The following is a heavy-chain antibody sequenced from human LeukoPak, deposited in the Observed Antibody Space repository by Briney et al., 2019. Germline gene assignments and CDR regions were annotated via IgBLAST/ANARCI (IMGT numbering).Heavy chain of an antibody. J-gene: IGHJ4*02. CDR2: IYYSGST. Sequence: PSETLSLTCTVSGGSISSYYWSWIRQPPGKGLEWIGYIYYSGSTYYNPSLKSRVTISVDRSKNQFSLKLSSVTAADTAVYYCARDRQQLGYFDYWGQGTLVTVSS. V-gene: IGHV4-59*12. D-gene: IGHD6-13*01. CDR1: GGSISSYY. CDR3: ARDRQQLGYFDY.